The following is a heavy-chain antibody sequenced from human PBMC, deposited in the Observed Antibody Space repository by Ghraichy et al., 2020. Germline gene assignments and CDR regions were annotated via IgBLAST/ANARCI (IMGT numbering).Heavy chain of an antibody. CDR2: ISRDGSRT. CDR1: GFTFDDHV. CDR3: ARASGWVIDY. J-gene: IGHJ4*02. Sequence: GGSLRLSCAASGFTFDDHVLHWVRQVPGKGLEWVSLISRDGSRTFYADSVKGRFTISRDNSKNSLYLQLNSLRVDDTAVYYCARASGWVIDYWGQGNLVTVSS. D-gene: IGHD2-21*01. V-gene: IGHV3-43*02.